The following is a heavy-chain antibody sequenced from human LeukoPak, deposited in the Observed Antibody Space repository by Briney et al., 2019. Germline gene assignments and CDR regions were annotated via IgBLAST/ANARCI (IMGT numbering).Heavy chain of an antibody. CDR1: GYSFTNYW. V-gene: IGHV5-51*01. J-gene: IGHJ4*02. D-gene: IGHD1-26*01. Sequence: GESLKISCKGSGYSFTNYWIAWVRQLPEKGLEWMGVIYPGDSDARYSPSFQGQVTVSADRSISTAYLQWSSLKASDTAIYYCARRKSGSSHPFYFDYWGQGTLVTVSS. CDR3: ARRKSGSSHPFYFDY. CDR2: IYPGDSDA.